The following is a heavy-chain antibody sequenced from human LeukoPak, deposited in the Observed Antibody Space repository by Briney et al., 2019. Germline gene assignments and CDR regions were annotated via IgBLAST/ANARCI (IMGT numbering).Heavy chain of an antibody. CDR2: IYYSGST. CDR3: ARSYGGHSVCDAFDI. Sequence: PSETLSLTCTVSGDSISRSLYYWGWIRQPPGKGLEWIGTIYYSGSTYYNPSLKSRVTISVDTSKNQFSLKLTSVTAADTAVYYRARSYGGHSVCDAFDIWGQGTMVTVSS. V-gene: IGHV4-39*01. D-gene: IGHD4-23*01. J-gene: IGHJ3*02. CDR1: GDSISRSLYY.